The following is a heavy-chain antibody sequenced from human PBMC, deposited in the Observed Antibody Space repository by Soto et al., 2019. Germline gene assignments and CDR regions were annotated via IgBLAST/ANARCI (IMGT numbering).Heavy chain of an antibody. D-gene: IGHD2-15*01. V-gene: IGHV3-23*01. J-gene: IGHJ3*02. Sequence: VGSLRLSCAASGFTFSSYAMSWVRQAPGKGLEWVSAISDSGGSTYYADSVKGRFTISRDNSKNTLYLQINSLRDEDTAVYYCARGDRDIVVVVAATYAFDIWGQGTMITVSS. CDR3: ARGDRDIVVVVAATYAFDI. CDR2: ISDSGGST. CDR1: GFTFSSYA.